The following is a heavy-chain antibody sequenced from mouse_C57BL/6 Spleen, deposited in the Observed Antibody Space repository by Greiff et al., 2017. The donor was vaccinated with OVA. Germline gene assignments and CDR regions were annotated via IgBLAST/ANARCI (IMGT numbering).Heavy chain of an antibody. V-gene: IGHV5-9-1*02. Sequence: EVKLMESGEGLVKPGGSLKLSCAASGFTFSSYAMTWVRQTPEKRLEWVAYISSGGDYIYYADTVKGRFTLSRDNARNSLYLQMSSLKSEDTAMYYCTIDDYGVATRAMDYWGQGTSVTVSS. D-gene: IGHD1-1*01. J-gene: IGHJ4*01. CDR2: ISSGGDYI. CDR3: TIDDYGVATRAMDY. CDR1: GFTFSSYA.